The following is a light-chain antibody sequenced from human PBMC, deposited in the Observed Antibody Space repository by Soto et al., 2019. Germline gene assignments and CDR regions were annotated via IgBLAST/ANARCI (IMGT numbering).Light chain of an antibody. V-gene: IGKV1-39*01. CDR3: QKSYSTTIT. CDR1: QSISSY. CDR2: AAS. J-gene: IGKJ5*01. Sequence: DTQMPQSTSSLSASVVYIFPITCRASQSISSYLNWYHQKPGKAPKLLIYAASSLQSGVPSRFSGSGSGTDFTLTISSLQPEDFATYYCQKSYSTTITCGQGPRREIK.